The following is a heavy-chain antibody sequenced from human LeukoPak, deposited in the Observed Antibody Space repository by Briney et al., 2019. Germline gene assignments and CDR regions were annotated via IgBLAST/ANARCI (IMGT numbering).Heavy chain of an antibody. V-gene: IGHV1-8*01. CDR1: GYTFTSYD. CDR2: MNPNSGNT. J-gene: IGHJ4*02. CDR3: ASGHRRYSSAGY. D-gene: IGHD6-19*01. Sequence: ASVKVSCKASGYTFTSYDINWVRQGTGQGLEWMGWMNPNSGNTGYAQKFQGRVTMTRNTSISTAYMELSSLRSEDTAVYYCASGHRRYSSAGYWGQGTLVTVSS.